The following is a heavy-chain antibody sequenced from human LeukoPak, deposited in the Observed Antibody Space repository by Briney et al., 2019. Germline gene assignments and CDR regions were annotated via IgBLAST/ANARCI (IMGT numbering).Heavy chain of an antibody. CDR1: EFTFSNYG. J-gene: IGHJ4*02. CDR3: AKQYYFDSSAYYSAFDY. CDR2: ISGDGDST. V-gene: IGHV3-23*01. D-gene: IGHD3-22*01. Sequence: GGSLRLSCAASEFTFSNYGMNWVRQAPGKGLEWVSTISGDGDSTYYADSVKGRFTISRDNSKNTLYLQMNSLRAEDTAVYYCAKQYYFDSSAYYSAFDYWGQGTLVTVSS.